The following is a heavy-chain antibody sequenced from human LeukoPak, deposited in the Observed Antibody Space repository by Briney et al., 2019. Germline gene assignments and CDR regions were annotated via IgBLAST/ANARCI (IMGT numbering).Heavy chain of an antibody. CDR1: GYIFTSYW. J-gene: IGHJ3*02. Sequence: GESLKISCKGSGYIFTSYWIGWVRQMPGKGLEWMGIIYPGDSDTRYSPSFQGQVTISADKSITTAYLRWSSLKASDTAMYYCVRGTSGWFYDAFDIWGQGTMVTVSS. D-gene: IGHD6-19*01. CDR2: IYPGDSDT. V-gene: IGHV5-51*01. CDR3: VRGTSGWFYDAFDI.